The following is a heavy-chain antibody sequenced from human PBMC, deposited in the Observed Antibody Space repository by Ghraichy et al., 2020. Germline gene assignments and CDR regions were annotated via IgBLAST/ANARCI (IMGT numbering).Heavy chain of an antibody. V-gene: IGHV4-39*01. CDR3: ARQVPQNTDFDY. D-gene: IGHD4-17*01. CDR2: IYYSGST. J-gene: IGHJ4*02. Sequence: SETLSLTCTVSGGSISSSSYYWGWIRQPPGKGLEWIGSIYYSGSTYYNPSLKSRVTISVDTSKNQFSLKLSSVTAADTAVYYCARQVPQNTDFDYWGQGTLVTVSS. CDR1: GGSISSSSYY.